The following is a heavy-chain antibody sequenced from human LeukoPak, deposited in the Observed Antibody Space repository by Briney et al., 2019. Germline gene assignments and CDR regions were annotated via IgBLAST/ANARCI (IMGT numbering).Heavy chain of an antibody. Sequence: SGGSLRLSCAASGFTFSSYAMSWVRQAPGKGLEWVSSISGSGGSTYYADSVKGHFTISRDNSKNTLNLQMNSLRAEDTAVYYCARDPERAQQLDYWGQETLVTVSS. CDR1: GFTFSSYA. D-gene: IGHD6-13*01. CDR2: ISGSGGST. CDR3: ARDPERAQQLDY. J-gene: IGHJ4*02. V-gene: IGHV3-23*01.